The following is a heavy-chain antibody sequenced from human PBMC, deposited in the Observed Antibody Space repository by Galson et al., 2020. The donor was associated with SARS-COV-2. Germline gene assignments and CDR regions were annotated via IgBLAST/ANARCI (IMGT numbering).Heavy chain of an antibody. CDR1: GFTFSSYD. D-gene: IGHD6-25*01. CDR2: IGTAGDT. V-gene: IGHV3-13*01. CDR3: ARASRYYYYGMDV. J-gene: IGHJ6*02. Sequence: GESLKISCAASGFTFSSYDMHWVRQATGKGLEWVSAIGTAGDTYYPGSVKGRFTISRENAKNSLYLQMNSLRAGDTAVYYCARASRYYYYGMDVWGQGTTVTVSS.